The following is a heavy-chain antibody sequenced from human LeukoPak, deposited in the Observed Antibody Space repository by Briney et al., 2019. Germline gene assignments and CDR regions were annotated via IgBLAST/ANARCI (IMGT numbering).Heavy chain of an antibody. CDR2: ISGSGGST. D-gene: IGHD6-19*01. CDR1: GFTFSNYV. J-gene: IGHJ4*02. CDR3: AKWDSSGWSGFDY. V-gene: IGHV3-23*01. Sequence: QSGGSLRLSCAASGFTFSNYVMNWVRQAPGKGLEWVSAISGSGGSTYYADSVKGRFTISRDNSKNTLYLQMNSLRAEDTAVYYCAKWDSSGWSGFDYWGQGTLVTVSS.